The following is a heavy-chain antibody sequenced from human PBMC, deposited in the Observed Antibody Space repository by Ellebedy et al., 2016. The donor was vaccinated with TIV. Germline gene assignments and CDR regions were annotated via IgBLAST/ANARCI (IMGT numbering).Heavy chain of an antibody. CDR3: AGDIPFDY. D-gene: IGHD2-2*02. CDR1: GGSISSYY. CDR2: IYYSGST. J-gene: IGHJ4*02. V-gene: IGHV4-59*01. Sequence: SETLSLXXTVSGGSISSYYWSWIRQPPGKGLEWIGYIYYSGSTNYNPSLKSRVTISVDTSKNQFSLKLSSVTAADTAVYYCAGDIPFDYWGQGTLVTVSS.